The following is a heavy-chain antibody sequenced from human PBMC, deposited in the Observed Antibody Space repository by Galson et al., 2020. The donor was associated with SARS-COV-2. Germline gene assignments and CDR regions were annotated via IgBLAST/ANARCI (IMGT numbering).Heavy chain of an antibody. V-gene: IGHV4-39*07. CDR1: DGSISSSSYY. J-gene: IGHJ4*02. Sequence: SEPLSLTCTVSDGSISSSSYYWGWIRQPPGKGLEWIGSIYYSGSTYYNPSLKSRVTISVDTSKNQFSLKLSSVTAADTAVYYCARGPDYDFWSGYRDDDFDYWGQGTLVTVSS. CDR2: IYYSGST. D-gene: IGHD3-3*01. CDR3: ARGPDYDFWSGYRDDDFDY.